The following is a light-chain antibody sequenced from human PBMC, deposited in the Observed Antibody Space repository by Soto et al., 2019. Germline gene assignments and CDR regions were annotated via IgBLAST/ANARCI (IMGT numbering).Light chain of an antibody. CDR3: SSYAGINILYV. CDR1: SRDVGGYDC. J-gene: IGLJ1*01. V-gene: IGLV2-8*01. Sequence: QSALTQPPSASGSPGQSVTISCTGTSRDVGGYDCVSWYQQHPGKAPKLMMYEVSNRPSGVPDRFSGSKSGNTASLTVSGLQPEDEADYYCSSYAGINILYVFGTGTKV. CDR2: EVS.